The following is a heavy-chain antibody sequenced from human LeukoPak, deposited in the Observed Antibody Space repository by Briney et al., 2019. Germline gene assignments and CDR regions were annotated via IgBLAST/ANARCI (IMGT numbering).Heavy chain of an antibody. Sequence: GGSLRLYCAASGFTFSSYAMSWVRQAPGQGLEGVTAIGGSGGSTYYADSVKGSFAISRYNSKNTLCLQMNSLRAEDTAVYYCAKDPNTDSSGYYLGFDYWGQGTLVTVSS. CDR3: AKDPNTDSSGYYLGFDY. CDR1: GFTFSSYA. CDR2: IGGSGGST. J-gene: IGHJ4*02. V-gene: IGHV3-23*01. D-gene: IGHD3-22*01.